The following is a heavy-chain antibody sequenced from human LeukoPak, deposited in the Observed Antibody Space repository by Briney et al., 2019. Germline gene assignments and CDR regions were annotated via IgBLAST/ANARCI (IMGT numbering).Heavy chain of an antibody. Sequence: ASVKVSCKASGYTFTGYYMHWVRQAPGQGLEWMGWINPNSGGTNNAQKFQGRVTMTRDTSISTAYMELSRLRSDDTAVYYCASRIPGIAAAGTPNWFDPWGQGTLVTVSS. J-gene: IGHJ5*02. CDR3: ASRIPGIAAAGTPNWFDP. D-gene: IGHD6-13*01. CDR1: GYTFTGYY. CDR2: INPNSGGT. V-gene: IGHV1-2*02.